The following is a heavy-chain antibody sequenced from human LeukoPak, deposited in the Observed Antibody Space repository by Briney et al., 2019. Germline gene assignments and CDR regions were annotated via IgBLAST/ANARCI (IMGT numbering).Heavy chain of an antibody. D-gene: IGHD3-22*01. J-gene: IGHJ5*02. Sequence: GGSLRLSCAASGFTFTSFAMHWVRQAPGKGLECVSSISSNGGTTYYADSVEGRFSISRDNSKNTLYLQMSSLRPEDTAVYFCVKGYSSNYYSSLDPWGQGTLVTVSS. CDR3: VKGYSSNYYSSLDP. CDR1: GFTFTSFA. CDR2: ISSNGGTT. V-gene: IGHV3-64D*09.